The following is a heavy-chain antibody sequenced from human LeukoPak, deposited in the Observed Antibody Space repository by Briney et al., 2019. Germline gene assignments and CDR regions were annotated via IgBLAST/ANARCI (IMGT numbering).Heavy chain of an antibody. D-gene: IGHD6-19*01. V-gene: IGHV4-59*01. CDR1: GGSISSYY. J-gene: IGHJ4*02. Sequence: SETLSLTCTVSGGSISSYYWNWIRQPPGKGLEYIGYIYYSGSTNYNPSLKSGITISVDTSKNQFSLKLNSVTAADTAVYYCARGSSGWYGYYFDYWGQGTLVTVSS. CDR2: IYYSGST. CDR3: ARGSSGWYGYYFDY.